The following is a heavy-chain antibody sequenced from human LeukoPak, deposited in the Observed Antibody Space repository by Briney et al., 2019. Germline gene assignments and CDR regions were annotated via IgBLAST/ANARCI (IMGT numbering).Heavy chain of an antibody. V-gene: IGHV4-34*01. CDR3: ARGQYYYGSGSYYNGKKRNWFDP. CDR1: GGSFSGYY. J-gene: IGHJ5*02. CDR2: INHSGST. D-gene: IGHD3-10*01. Sequence: PSETLSLTCAVYGGSFSGYYWSWIRQPPGKGLEWIGEINHSGSTNYNPSLKSRVTISVDTSKNQFSLKLSSVTAADTAVYYCARGQYYYGSGSYYNGKKRNWFDPWGQGTRVTVSS.